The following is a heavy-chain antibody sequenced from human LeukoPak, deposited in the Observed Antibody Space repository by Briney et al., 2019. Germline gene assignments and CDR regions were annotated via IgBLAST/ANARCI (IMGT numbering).Heavy chain of an antibody. CDR3: ARDDNWNFKFDY. D-gene: IGHD1-7*01. CDR2: IRQDGSEK. V-gene: IGHV3-7*01. Sequence: PGGSLRLSFAASGFTFSTYWMSWFGQAPGKGLEWVANIRQDGSEKFYVDSVKDRFTISRDNAKNSLDLQMDSLRAEDTAIYYCARDDNWNFKFDYWGQGALVIVSS. CDR1: GFTFSTYW. J-gene: IGHJ4*02.